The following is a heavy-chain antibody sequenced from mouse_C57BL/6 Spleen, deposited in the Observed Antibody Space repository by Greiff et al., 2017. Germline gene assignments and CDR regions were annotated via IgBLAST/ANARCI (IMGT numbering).Heavy chain of an antibody. CDR2: IDPEDGDT. CDR1: GFNIKDYY. D-gene: IGHD1-2*01. CDR3: TTGYYGSGFAY. Sequence: EVQLQQSGAELVRPGASVKLSCTASGFNIKDYYMHWVKQRPEQGLEWIGRIDPEDGDTEYAPKFQGKATMTADTSSNAAYLQLSSLTSEDTAVYYCTTGYYGSGFAYWGQGTLVTVSA. J-gene: IGHJ3*01. V-gene: IGHV14-1*01.